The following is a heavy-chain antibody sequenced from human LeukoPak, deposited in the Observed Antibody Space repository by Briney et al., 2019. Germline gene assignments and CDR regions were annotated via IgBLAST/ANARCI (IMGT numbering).Heavy chain of an antibody. J-gene: IGHJ5*02. CDR2: INHSGGT. CDR1: GGSFSGYY. CDR3: ARLTLDTAMAPNWFDP. D-gene: IGHD5-18*01. Sequence: SSETLSLTCAVYGGSFSGYYWSWIRQPPGKGLEWIGEINHSGGTNYNPSLKSRVTISVDTSKNQFSLKLSSVTAADTAVYYCARLTLDTAMAPNWFDPWGQGTLVTVSS. V-gene: IGHV4-34*01.